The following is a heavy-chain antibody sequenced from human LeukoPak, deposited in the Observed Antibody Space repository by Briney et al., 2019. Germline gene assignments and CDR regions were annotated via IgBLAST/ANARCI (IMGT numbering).Heavy chain of an antibody. V-gene: IGHV4-38-2*02. J-gene: IGHJ5*02. Sequence: SETLSLTCTVSGYSISSGYYWGWIRQPPGKGLEWIGSIYHSGSTNYNPSLKSRVTISVDTSKNQFSLKLSSVTAADTAVYYCARGGILTGFGTTWFDPWGQGTLVTVSS. D-gene: IGHD3-9*01. CDR3: ARGGILTGFGTTWFDP. CDR2: IYHSGST. CDR1: GYSISSGYY.